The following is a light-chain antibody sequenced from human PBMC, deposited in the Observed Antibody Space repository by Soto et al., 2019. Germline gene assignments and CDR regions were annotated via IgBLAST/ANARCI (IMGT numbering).Light chain of an antibody. CDR1: QSISTN. CDR2: GAS. V-gene: IGKV3-15*01. CDR3: HQYNNWPPYT. Sequence: EIVMTQSPATLSVFPGERATLSCRASQSISTNLAWYQQKPGRAPRLLIHGASARATGIPARFSGSGSGTEFTLTISSLQSEDFAVYYCHQYNNWPPYTFGQGTKLEIK. J-gene: IGKJ2*01.